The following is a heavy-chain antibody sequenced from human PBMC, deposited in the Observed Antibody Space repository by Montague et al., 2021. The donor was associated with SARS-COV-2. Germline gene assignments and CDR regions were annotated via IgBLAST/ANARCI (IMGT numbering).Heavy chain of an antibody. CDR3: AKDNATIRIAVHHMDV. J-gene: IGHJ6*02. CDR1: GFTFSTYA. Sequence: SLRLYCSASGFTFSTYAMTWVRQAPGRGLEWVSSMSGSGVRRDYADSVKGRFTISRDASKNTLYLQMNSLRVEDTAVYYCAKDNATIRIAVHHMDVWGQGTPVIVSS. V-gene: IGHV3-23*01. D-gene: IGHD6-19*01. CDR2: MSGSGVRR.